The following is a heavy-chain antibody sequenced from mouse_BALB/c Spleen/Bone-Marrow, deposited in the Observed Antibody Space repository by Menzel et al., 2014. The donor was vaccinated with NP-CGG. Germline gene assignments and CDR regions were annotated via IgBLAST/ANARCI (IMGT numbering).Heavy chain of an antibody. CDR3: ARDNYGFDY. CDR2: IRNKANGYTT. CDR1: GFTFTDYY. Sequence: DVHLVESGGGLVQPGGSLRLSCATSGFTFTDYYMSWVRQPPGKALEWLGFIRNKANGYTTEYSASVKGRFTISRDNSQSILYLQMNTLRAEDSATYYCARDNYGFDYWGQGTTLTVPS. J-gene: IGHJ2*01. V-gene: IGHV7-3*02. D-gene: IGHD1-1*01.